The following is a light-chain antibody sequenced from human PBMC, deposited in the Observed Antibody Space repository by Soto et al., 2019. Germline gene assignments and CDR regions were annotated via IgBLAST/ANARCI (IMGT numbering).Light chain of an antibody. CDR2: GVS. V-gene: IGKV3-20*01. Sequence: IALTQSPGTLSLSPGERATLSCRASQSVSSSYLAWYQQKPGQAPRLLIYGVSSRATGIPDRFSGSGSGTEFTLTISRLEPEDFAVYYCQQYGSSPASFTFGPGTKVEIK. J-gene: IGKJ3*01. CDR1: QSVSSSY. CDR3: QQYGSSPASFT.